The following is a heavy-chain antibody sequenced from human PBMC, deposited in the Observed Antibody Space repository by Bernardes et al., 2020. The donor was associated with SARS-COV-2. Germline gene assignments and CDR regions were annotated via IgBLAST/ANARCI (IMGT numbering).Heavy chain of an antibody. V-gene: IGHV3-74*01. CDR1: GFTLSNYW. J-gene: IGHJ6*02. CDR2: ISPDGSET. D-gene: IGHD3-9*01. CDR3: ANLRQYYDIFNDYYFSYDMDL. Sequence: GGSLRLSCAASGFTLSNYWMQWVRQAPGKGPVFVSRISPDGSETTYADSMKGRFTVSKDNAKNTVYLQMNNLRADDTAVYFCANLRQYYDIFNDYYFSYDMDLWGQGTTVTVSS.